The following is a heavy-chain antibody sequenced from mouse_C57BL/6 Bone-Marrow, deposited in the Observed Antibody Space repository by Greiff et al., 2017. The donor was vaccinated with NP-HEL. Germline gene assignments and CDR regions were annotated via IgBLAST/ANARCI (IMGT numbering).Heavy chain of an antibody. V-gene: IGHV1-82*01. CDR3: ARRRFAY. J-gene: IGHJ3*01. Sequence: QVQLKESGPELVKPGASVKSSCKASGYAFSSSWMNWVKQRPGKGLEWSGRSETGDGDTNYKGKFKGKATLTADKSSSTAYMQLSSLTSEDSAVYFCARRRFAYWGQGTLVTVSA. CDR1: GYAFSSSW. CDR2: SETGDGDT.